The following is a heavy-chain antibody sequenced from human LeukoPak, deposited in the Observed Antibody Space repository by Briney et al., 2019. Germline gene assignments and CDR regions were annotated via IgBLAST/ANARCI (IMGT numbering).Heavy chain of an antibody. V-gene: IGHV1-2*02. D-gene: IGHD3-10*01. J-gene: IGHJ3*02. CDR3: ARDQAWFGELLFSHDAFDI. CDR2: INPNSGGT. CDR1: GYTFTGYY. Sequence: GASVKVSCKASGYTFTGYYMHWVRQAPGQGLEWMGWINPNSGGTNYAQKFQGRVTMTRDTSISTAYMELSRLRSDDTAVYYFARDQAWFGELLFSHDAFDIWGQGTMVTVSS.